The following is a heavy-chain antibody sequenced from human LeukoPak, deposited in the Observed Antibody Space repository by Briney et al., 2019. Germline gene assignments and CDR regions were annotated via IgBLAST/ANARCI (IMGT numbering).Heavy chain of an antibody. CDR1: GGSFSGYY. D-gene: IGHD1-26*01. V-gene: IGHV4-59*01. CDR2: IYYSGST. J-gene: IGHJ4*02. Sequence: SETLSLTCAVYGGSFSGYYWSWIRQPPGKGLEWIGYIYYSGSTNYNPSLKSRVTISVDTSKNQFSLKLSSVTAADTAVYYCARGGELLRGPYYFDYWGQGTLVTVSS. CDR3: ARGGELLRGPYYFDY.